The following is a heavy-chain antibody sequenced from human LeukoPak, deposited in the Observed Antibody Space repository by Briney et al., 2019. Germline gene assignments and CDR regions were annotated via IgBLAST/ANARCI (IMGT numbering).Heavy chain of an antibody. CDR2: IWYDGSNK. V-gene: IGHV3-33*01. J-gene: IGHJ4*02. CDR3: ARADNHGDYFDY. Sequence: GGSLRLSCAASGFTFSSYGMHWVRQAPGKGLEWVAVIWYDGSNKYYADSVKGRFTISRDNSKNTLYLQMNSLRAEDTAVYYCARADNHGDYFDYWGQGTLVTVSS. CDR1: GFTFSSYG. D-gene: IGHD4-17*01.